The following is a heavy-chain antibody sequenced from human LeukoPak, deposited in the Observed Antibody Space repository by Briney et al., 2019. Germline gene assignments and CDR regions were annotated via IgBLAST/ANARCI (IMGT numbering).Heavy chain of an antibody. CDR1: GYSFTSYW. V-gene: IGHV5-51*01. CDR2: IYPGDSDT. J-gene: IGHJ3*02. D-gene: IGHD4/OR15-4a*01. CDR3: ARQRQGDYGPRVGKNAFDI. Sequence: GESLKISCKGSGYSFTSYWIGWVRQMPGKGLEWMGIIYPGDSDTRYSPSFQGQVTISADKSISTAYLQWSSLKASDTAMYYCARQRQGDYGPRVGKNAFDIWGQGTMVTVSS.